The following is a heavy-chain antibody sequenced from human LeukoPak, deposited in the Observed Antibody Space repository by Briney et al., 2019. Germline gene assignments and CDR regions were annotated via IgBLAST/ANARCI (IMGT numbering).Heavy chain of an antibody. CDR1: GYTFTNYD. V-gene: IGHV1-8*01. CDR3: ARVNSFGEDYFDY. Sequence: ASVKVSCKASGYTFTNYDINWVRQATGQGLEWMGWMNPNSGNTDYAQKLQGRVTMTTDTSTSTAYMELRSLRSDDTAVYYCARVNSFGEDYFDYWGQGTLVTVSS. J-gene: IGHJ4*02. D-gene: IGHD3-10*01. CDR2: MNPNSGNT.